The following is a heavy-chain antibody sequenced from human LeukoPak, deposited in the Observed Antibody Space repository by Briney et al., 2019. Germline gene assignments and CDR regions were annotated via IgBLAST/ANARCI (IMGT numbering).Heavy chain of an antibody. D-gene: IGHD3-16*02. J-gene: IGHJ4*02. V-gene: IGHV1-46*01. CDR2: INPSGGST. Sequence: ASVKVSCKASGYTFTSYYMHWVRQAPGQGLEWMGIINPSGGSTRYAQKFQGRVTMTRDTSISTAYMELSRLRSDDTAVYYCATDRQGPTGKYYDYVWGSYRSFDYWGQGTLVTVSS. CDR3: ATDRQGPTGKYYDYVWGSYRSFDY. CDR1: GYTFTSYY.